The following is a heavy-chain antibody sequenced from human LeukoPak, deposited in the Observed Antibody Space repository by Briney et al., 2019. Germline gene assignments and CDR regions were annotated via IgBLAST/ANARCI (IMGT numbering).Heavy chain of an antibody. CDR3: TRDGIVGARSFDS. J-gene: IGHJ4*02. CDR1: AFTLSSHS. Sequence: GKSLRLSCAGSAFTLSSHSMHWVRQAPGKGLVWVAAISYDGRATYYADSVKGRFTISKDTSKNTLYLEMDSLRPEDTAIYYCTRDGIVGARSFDSWGQGILVTVSS. CDR2: ISYDGRAT. V-gene: IGHV3-30*04. D-gene: IGHD1-26*01.